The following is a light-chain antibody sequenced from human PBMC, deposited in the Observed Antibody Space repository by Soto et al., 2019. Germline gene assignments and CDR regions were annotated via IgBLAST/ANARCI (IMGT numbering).Light chain of an antibody. J-gene: IGLJ2*01. Sequence: QSALTQPASVSGSPGHSITISCTGTSSDVGGYNFVSWYQQRPGKAPKVMIYDVSNRPSGVSKRFSGSKSGNTASLTISGLQAEDEADYYCSSYTSSTTRVLFGGGTKLTVL. V-gene: IGLV2-14*01. CDR3: SSYTSSTTRVL. CDR2: DVS. CDR1: SSDVGGYNF.